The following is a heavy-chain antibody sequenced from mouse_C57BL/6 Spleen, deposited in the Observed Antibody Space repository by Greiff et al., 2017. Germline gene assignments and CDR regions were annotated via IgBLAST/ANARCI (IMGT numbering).Heavy chain of an antibody. D-gene: IGHD3-1*01. CDR2: IDPANGNT. J-gene: IGHJ2*01. CDR1: GFNIKNTY. V-gene: IGHV14-3*01. Sequence: EVQLQQSVAELVRPGASVKLSCTASGFNIKNTYMHWVKQRPEQGLEWIGRIDPANGNTKYAPKFQGKATITADPSSNTAYLQLSSLTSEDTAIYYCARSPRAFDDGYYIDDGGQGTTLTVSS. CDR3: ARSPRAFDDGYYIDD.